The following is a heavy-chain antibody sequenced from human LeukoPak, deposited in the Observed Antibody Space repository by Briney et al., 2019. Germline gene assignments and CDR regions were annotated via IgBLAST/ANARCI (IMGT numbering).Heavy chain of an antibody. CDR3: ARGVHGSGSYFDY. D-gene: IGHD3-10*01. V-gene: IGHV1-2*02. Sequence: ASVKVSCKAFGYTFTNYGITWVRQAPGQGLEWMGWINPNSGGTNYAQKFQGRVTMTRDTSISTAYMELSRLRSDDTAVYYCARGVHGSGSYFDYWGQGTLVTVSS. J-gene: IGHJ4*02. CDR2: INPNSGGT. CDR1: GYTFTNYG.